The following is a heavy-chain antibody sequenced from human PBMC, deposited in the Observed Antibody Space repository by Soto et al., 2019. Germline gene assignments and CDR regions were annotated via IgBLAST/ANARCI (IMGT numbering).Heavy chain of an antibody. CDR2: INAGNGNT. J-gene: IGHJ4*02. Sequence: VRQAPGQRLEWMGWINAGNGNTKYSQKFQGRLTISKDTSKSQVVLTMTNMDPVDTATYYCARIRGRWSPFDYWGQGTLVTVSS. CDR3: ARIRGRWSPFDY. D-gene: IGHD3-16*01. V-gene: IGHV1-3*01.